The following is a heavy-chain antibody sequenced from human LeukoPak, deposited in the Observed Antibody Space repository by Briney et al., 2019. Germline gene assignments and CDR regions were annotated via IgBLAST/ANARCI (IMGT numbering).Heavy chain of an antibody. Sequence: PGGSLRLSCAASGFTFSSYSMNWVRQAPGKGLEWVSYISSSSSTIYYADSAKGRFTISRDNAKNSLYLQMNSLRAEDTAVYYCAREASGHFDYWGQGTLVTVSS. D-gene: IGHD2-15*01. CDR3: AREASGHFDY. V-gene: IGHV3-48*01. CDR1: GFTFSSYS. CDR2: ISSSSSTI. J-gene: IGHJ4*02.